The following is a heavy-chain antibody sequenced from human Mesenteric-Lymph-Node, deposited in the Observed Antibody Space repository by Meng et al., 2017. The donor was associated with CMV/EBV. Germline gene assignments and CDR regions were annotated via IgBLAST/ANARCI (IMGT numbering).Heavy chain of an antibody. D-gene: IGHD6-19*01. Sequence: ASVKVSCKASGYTFTDSYIHWVRQAPGQGLEWMGWINPNSGGTNYAQKFQGRVTMTRDTSISTAYMELSRLRSDDTAVYYCARVAFGQGLVCDYWGQGTLVTVSS. CDR1: GYTFTDSY. CDR3: ARVAFGQGLVCDY. V-gene: IGHV1-2*02. CDR2: INPNSGGT. J-gene: IGHJ4*02.